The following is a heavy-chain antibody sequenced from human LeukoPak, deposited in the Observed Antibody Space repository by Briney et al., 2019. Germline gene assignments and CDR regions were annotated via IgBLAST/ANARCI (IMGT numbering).Heavy chain of an antibody. Sequence: GGSLRLSCAASGFTFSSYSMNWVRQVPGKGLEWVSSISSSSSYIYYADSVKGRFTISRDNAKNSLYLQMNSLRAEDTAVYYCARALMITFGGVRAPEYYFDYWGQGTLVTVSS. CDR1: GFTFSSYS. CDR3: ARALMITFGGVRAPEYYFDY. J-gene: IGHJ4*02. V-gene: IGHV3-21*01. D-gene: IGHD3-16*01. CDR2: ISSSSSYI.